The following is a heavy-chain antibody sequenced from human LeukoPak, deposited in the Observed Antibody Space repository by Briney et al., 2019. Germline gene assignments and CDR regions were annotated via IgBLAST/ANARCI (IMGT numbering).Heavy chain of an antibody. D-gene: IGHD6-13*01. CDR1: GYTFTSYG. CDR3: ARDLSSSCFY. Sequence: ASVKVSCKASGYTFTSYGISWVRQAPGQRLEWMGWISVYSGNTDYTQKFQGRVTMTRDTSTSTVYMELSSLRSEDTAVYYCARDLSSSCFYWGQGTLVTVSS. V-gene: IGHV1-18*01. CDR2: ISVYSGNT. J-gene: IGHJ4*02.